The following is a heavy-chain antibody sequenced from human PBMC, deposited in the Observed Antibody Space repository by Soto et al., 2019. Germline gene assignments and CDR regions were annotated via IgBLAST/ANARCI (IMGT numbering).Heavy chain of an antibody. CDR3: ARDRAQGSSSWYEGVYYYGMDV. CDR1: GGTFSSYA. Sequence: GASVKVSCKASGGTFSSYAISWVRQAPGQGLEWMGGIIPIFGTANYAQKFQGRVTITADESTSTAYMELSSLRSEDTAVYYCARDRAQGSSSWYEGVYYYGMDVRGQGTTVTVSS. CDR2: IIPIFGTA. V-gene: IGHV1-69*13. J-gene: IGHJ6*02. D-gene: IGHD6-13*01.